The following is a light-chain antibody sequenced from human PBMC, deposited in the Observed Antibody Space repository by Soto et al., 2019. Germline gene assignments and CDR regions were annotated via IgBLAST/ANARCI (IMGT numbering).Light chain of an antibody. J-gene: IGKJ1*01. CDR2: AAS. CDR3: QQRYSTPRA. CDR1: QSISSY. Sequence: DIPMTQSPSSLSASVGDRVTITCRASQSISSYLNWYQQKPRKAPKLLIYAASSLQSGVPSRFSGSRSGTDFTLTISSLQPEYFATYYCQQRYSTPRAFGQGNKVDIK. V-gene: IGKV1-39*01.